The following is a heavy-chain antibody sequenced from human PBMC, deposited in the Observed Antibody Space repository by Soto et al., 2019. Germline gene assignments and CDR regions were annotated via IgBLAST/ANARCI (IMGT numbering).Heavy chain of an antibody. CDR1: GFTFSSYS. V-gene: IGHV3-21*01. J-gene: IGHJ5*02. D-gene: IGHD3-9*01. Sequence: PGGSLRLSCAASGFTFSSYSMNWVRQAPGKGLEWVSSISSSSSYIYYADSVKGRFTISRDNAKNSLYLQMNSLRAEDTAVYYCARDYYDILTGYYKGTFWFDPWGQGTLVTVSS. CDR2: ISSSSSYI. CDR3: ARDYYDILTGYYKGTFWFDP.